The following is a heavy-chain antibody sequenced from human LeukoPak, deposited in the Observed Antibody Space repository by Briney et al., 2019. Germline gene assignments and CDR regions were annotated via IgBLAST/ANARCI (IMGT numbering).Heavy chain of an antibody. J-gene: IGHJ4*02. CDR3: ARREASFYGYLFDN. Sequence: PSGTLSLTCAVSGGSISGSNWWSWVRQPPGKGLEWIGQIYDSGSTDYNPSLKSRVTILVGKPKNQFSLKLSSVTAADTAVYYCARREASFYGYLFDNWGQGTLVTVSS. CDR1: GGSISGSNW. D-gene: IGHD2/OR15-2a*01. CDR2: IYDSGST. V-gene: IGHV4-4*02.